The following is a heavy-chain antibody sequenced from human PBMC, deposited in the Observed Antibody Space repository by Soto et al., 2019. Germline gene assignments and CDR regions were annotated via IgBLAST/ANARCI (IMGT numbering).Heavy chain of an antibody. J-gene: IGHJ6*03. V-gene: IGHV3-48*01. CDR3: AGTSPVYTRMKDYHYYYMDG. CDR2: ISSSSSTI. Sequence: GGSLRLSCAASGFTFSSYSMNWVRQAPGKGLEWVSYISSSSSTIYYADSVKGRFTISRDNAKNSLYLQMNSLRAEDTAVYYCAGTSPVYTRMKDYHYYYMDGWAKGTTDTVSS. D-gene: IGHD5-18*01. CDR1: GFTFSSYS.